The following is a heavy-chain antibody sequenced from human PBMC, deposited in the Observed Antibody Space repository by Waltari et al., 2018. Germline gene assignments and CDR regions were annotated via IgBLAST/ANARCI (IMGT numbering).Heavy chain of an antibody. J-gene: IGHJ2*01. CDR2: LATTGCT. Sequence: VQLLQSGPGLVKPSETLSLTCTVSDGSISIFYWTWIRQPPGKGPELIGYLATTGCTKYNPSLQSRVSFSVDTSKNQFSLRLTSVTAADTALYYCARDTGGWYYDLWGRGSLVTVSA. CDR1: DGSISIFY. V-gene: IGHV4-59*01. CDR3: ARDTGGWYYDL. D-gene: IGHD3-10*01.